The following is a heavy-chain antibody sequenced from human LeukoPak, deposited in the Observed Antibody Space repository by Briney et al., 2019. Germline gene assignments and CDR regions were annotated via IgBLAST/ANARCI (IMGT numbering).Heavy chain of an antibody. CDR1: GFTFSNYA. CDR3: AKGKAAAVYYFDY. V-gene: IGHV3-23*01. CDR2: ISGSGGST. J-gene: IGHJ4*02. Sequence: GGSLRLSCAASGFTFSNYAMTWVRQAPGKGLEWVSAISGSGGSTYSADSVKGRFTISRDNSRNTLYLQMDSLRAGDTAVYYCAKGKAAAVYYFDYWGQGTLVTVSS. D-gene: IGHD6-13*01.